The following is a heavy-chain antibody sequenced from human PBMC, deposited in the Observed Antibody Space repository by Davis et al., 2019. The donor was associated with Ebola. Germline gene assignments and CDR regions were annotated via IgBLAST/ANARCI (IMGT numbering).Heavy chain of an antibody. V-gene: IGHV3-30-3*01. CDR3: ARDPIGY. CDR2: ISYDGSNK. Sequence: GESLKISCAASGFTFSSYAMHWVRQAPGKGLEWVAVISYDGSNKYYADSVKGRFTISRDNAKNSLYLQMNSLRAEDTAVYYCARDPIGYWGQGTLVTVSS. CDR1: GFTFSSYA. J-gene: IGHJ4*02.